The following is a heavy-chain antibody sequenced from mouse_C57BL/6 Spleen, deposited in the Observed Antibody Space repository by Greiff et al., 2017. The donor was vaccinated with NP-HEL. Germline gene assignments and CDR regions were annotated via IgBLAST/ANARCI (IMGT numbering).Heavy chain of an antibody. CDR2: INPNNGGT. V-gene: IGHV1-18*01. J-gene: IGHJ3*01. D-gene: IGHD2-4*01. Sequence: VQLQQSGPELVKPGASVKIPCKASGYTFTDYNMDWVKQSPGKSLEWIGDINPNNGGTIYNQKFKGKATLTVDKSSSTAYMELRSLTSEDTAVYYCARFYDYDGAWFAYWGQGTLVTVS. CDR1: GYTFTDYN. CDR3: ARFYDYDGAWFAY.